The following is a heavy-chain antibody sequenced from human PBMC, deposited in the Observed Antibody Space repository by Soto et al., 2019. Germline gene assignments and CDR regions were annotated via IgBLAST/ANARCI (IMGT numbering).Heavy chain of an antibody. CDR1: GYTFTSYG. V-gene: IGHV1-18*01. CDR2: ISAYNGDT. D-gene: IGHD6-13*01. Sequence: QVQLVQSGAEVKKPGASVKVSCKASGYTFTSYGITWVRQAPGQGLEWVGWISAYNGDTQYAQKVQGRVTMTTDTTKNTAYMELRSLKSDDAAVYYCARGASSLPGFHWGQGTLVTVSS. J-gene: IGHJ4*02. CDR3: ARGASSLPGFH.